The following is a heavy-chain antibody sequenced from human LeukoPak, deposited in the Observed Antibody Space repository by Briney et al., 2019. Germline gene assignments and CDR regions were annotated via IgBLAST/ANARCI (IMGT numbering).Heavy chain of an antibody. CDR3: ASISSSSGYYYYYMDV. J-gene: IGHJ6*03. CDR2: INPNSGGT. V-gene: IGHV1-2*02. CDR1: GYTFTGYY. Sequence: AASVKVSCKASGYTFTGYYMHWVRQAPGQGLEWMGWINPNSGGTNYAQKFQGRVTMTRDTSISTAYMELSRLRSDDTAVYYCASISSSSGYYYYYMDVWGKGTTVTVSS. D-gene: IGHD6-6*01.